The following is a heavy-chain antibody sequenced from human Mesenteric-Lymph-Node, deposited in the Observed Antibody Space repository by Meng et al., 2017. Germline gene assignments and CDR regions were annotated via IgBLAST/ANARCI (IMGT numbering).Heavy chain of an antibody. J-gene: IGHJ6*02. Sequence: GSLRLSCTVSGGSISSSSYYWGWIRQPPGKGLEWIGSIYYSGSTYYNPSLKSRVTISVDTSKNQFSLKLSSVTAADTAVYYCARDRGTYSYYYYGMDVWGPGTTVTVSS. CDR1: GGSISSSSYY. D-gene: IGHD1-26*01. CDR2: IYYSGST. V-gene: IGHV4-39*07. CDR3: ARDRGTYSYYYYGMDV.